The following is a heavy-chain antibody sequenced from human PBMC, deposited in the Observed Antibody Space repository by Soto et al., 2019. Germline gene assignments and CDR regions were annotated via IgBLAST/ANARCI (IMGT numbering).Heavy chain of an antibody. Sequence: PGGSLRLSCAASGFTFSSYAMSWVRQAPGKGLEWVSAISGGGGSTYYADSVKGRFTISRDNSKNTLYLQMNSLRAEDTAVYYCAKDRRFVLGSGWGDDAFDIWGQGTMVTVSS. J-gene: IGHJ3*02. CDR1: GFTFSSYA. D-gene: IGHD6-19*01. CDR3: AKDRRFVLGSGWGDDAFDI. CDR2: ISGGGGST. V-gene: IGHV3-23*01.